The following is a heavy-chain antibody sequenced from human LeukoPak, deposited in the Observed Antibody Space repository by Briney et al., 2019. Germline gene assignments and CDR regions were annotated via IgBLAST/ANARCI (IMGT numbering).Heavy chain of an antibody. CDR2: ISYDGSNK. V-gene: IGHV3-30-3*01. J-gene: IGHJ4*02. D-gene: IGHD4-11*01. CDR1: GFTFSSYA. CDR3: ARGLLVTNFDY. Sequence: GRSLRLSCAASGFTFSSYAMHWVRQAPGKGLEWVAVISYDGSNKYYADSVKGRFTISRDNSKNTLYLQMNSLRAEDTAVYYCARGLLVTNFDYWGQGTLVTVSS.